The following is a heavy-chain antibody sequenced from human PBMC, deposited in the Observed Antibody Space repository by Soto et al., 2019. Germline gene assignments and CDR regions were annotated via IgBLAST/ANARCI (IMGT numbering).Heavy chain of an antibody. CDR3: ARHSGGTGSYYYYGMHV. D-gene: IGHD1-1*01. J-gene: IGHJ6*02. Sequence: PGESLKISCKGSGYSFTSYWIGWVRQMPGKGLEWMGIIYPGDSDTRYSPSFQGQVTISADKSISTAYLQGSSLKASDTAMYYCARHSGGTGSYYYYGMHVWGQGTTVTVSS. V-gene: IGHV5-51*01. CDR2: IYPGDSDT. CDR1: GYSFTSYW.